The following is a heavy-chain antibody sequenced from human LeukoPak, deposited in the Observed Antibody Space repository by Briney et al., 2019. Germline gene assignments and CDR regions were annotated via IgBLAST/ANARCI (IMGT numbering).Heavy chain of an antibody. J-gene: IGHJ4*02. CDR2: ISSSSSYI. Sequence: GGSLRLSCAATGFTFSSYSMNWVRQAPGKGLEWVSSISSSSSYIYYADSVKGRFTISRDNAKNSLYLQMNSLRAEDTAVYYCARSYNRAPFDYWGQGTLVTVSS. V-gene: IGHV3-21*01. CDR3: ARSYNRAPFDY. CDR1: GFTFSSYS. D-gene: IGHD5-24*01.